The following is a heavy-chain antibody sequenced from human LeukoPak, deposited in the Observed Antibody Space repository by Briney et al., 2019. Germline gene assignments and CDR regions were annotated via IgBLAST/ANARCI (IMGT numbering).Heavy chain of an antibody. J-gene: IGHJ4*02. CDR2: ISSSGSTI. CDR3: ATGVYYYDSSGYSLFDY. V-gene: IGHV3-48*03. Sequence: GGSLRLSCAASGFTFSSYEMNWVRQAPGKGLEWVSYISSSGSTIYYADSVKGRFTISRDNAKNSLYLQMNSLRAEDTAVYYCATGVYYYDSSGYSLFDYWGQGTLVTVSS. D-gene: IGHD3-22*01. CDR1: GFTFSSYE.